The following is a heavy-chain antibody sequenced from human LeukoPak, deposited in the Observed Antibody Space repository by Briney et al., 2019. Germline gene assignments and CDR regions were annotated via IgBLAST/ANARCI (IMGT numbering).Heavy chain of an antibody. CDR3: ARDPRVYYDILTGPGDAFDI. CDR2: ISYDGSNK. Sequence: GRSLRLSCAASRFSLGSYAMHWVRQAPGKGLEWVAVISYDGSNKYYADSVEGRFSISRDNSKNTLYLQMNSLRAEDTALYYCARDPRVYYDILTGPGDAFDIWGQGTMVTVSS. J-gene: IGHJ3*02. D-gene: IGHD3-9*01. V-gene: IGHV3-30-3*01. CDR1: RFSLGSYA.